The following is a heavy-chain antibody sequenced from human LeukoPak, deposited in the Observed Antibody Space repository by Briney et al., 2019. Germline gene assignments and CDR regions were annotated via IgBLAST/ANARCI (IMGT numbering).Heavy chain of an antibody. CDR2: ISGAGTT. V-gene: IGHV3-53*04. J-gene: IGHJ3*01. CDR3: TRIRLDYSETRIDSFDV. Sequence: GGSLRLSCAASGLTVSRNYMSWVRQAPGKGLEWVSLISGAGTTYYADSVKGRFSISRHNSNTLYLQMNGLKPEDTAVYYCTRIRLDYSETRIDSFDVWGQGTMVAVS. D-gene: IGHD3-22*01. CDR1: GLTVSRNY.